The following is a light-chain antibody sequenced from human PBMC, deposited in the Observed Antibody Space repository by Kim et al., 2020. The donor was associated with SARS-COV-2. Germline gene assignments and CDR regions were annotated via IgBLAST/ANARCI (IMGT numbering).Light chain of an antibody. Sequence: DIQMTQSPSSLSASVGDRVTITCRASQDISNSLAWFQQKPGKAPKSLIYEASSLQSGVPSRFSGSRSGTDFTLTISSLQPDDFATYYCQPYYSSTYTLGQGTKLEI. CDR2: EAS. CDR1: QDISNS. CDR3: QPYYSSTYT. J-gene: IGKJ2*01. V-gene: IGKV1-16*01.